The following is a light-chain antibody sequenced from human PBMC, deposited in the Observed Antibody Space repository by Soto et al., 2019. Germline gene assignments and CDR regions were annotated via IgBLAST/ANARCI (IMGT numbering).Light chain of an antibody. CDR1: QSISSW. Sequence: DIQMTQSPSTLSASVGDRVTITCRASQSISSWSAWYQQKPGQAPKLLIYDASSLESGVPSRFSGSGSGTEFTLTISSLQPDDFSTYYCQQYNSYSWTFGQGTKVDIK. J-gene: IGKJ1*01. CDR2: DAS. V-gene: IGKV1-5*01. CDR3: QQYNSYSWT.